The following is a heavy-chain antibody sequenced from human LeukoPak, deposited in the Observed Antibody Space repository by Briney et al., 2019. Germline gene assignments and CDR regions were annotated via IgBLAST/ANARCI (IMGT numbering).Heavy chain of an antibody. CDR3: AKAWSAVRGVIGYFDY. Sequence: TGGSLRLSCAASGFTFSSYAMSWVRQAPGKGLEWVSAISGSGGSTYYADSVKGRFTISRDNSKNTLYLQMNSLRAEDTAVYYCAKAWSAVRGVIGYFDYWGQGTLVTVSS. J-gene: IGHJ4*02. D-gene: IGHD3-10*01. CDR1: GFTFSSYA. CDR2: ISGSGGST. V-gene: IGHV3-23*01.